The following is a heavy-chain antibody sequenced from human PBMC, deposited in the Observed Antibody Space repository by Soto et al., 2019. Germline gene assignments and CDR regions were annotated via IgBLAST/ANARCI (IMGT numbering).Heavy chain of an antibody. V-gene: IGHV1-18*01. CDR1: GYTFTNFG. Sequence: QVQLVQSGAEVKKPGASVKVSCKASGYTFTNFGISWVRQAPGQGLEWMGWISAYNGNTNYAQNFQGRVTMTTDTSTSTASMELRSLRSDATAAYYCARGGTTIDYWGQGTLVTVSS. D-gene: IGHD4-17*01. CDR2: ISAYNGNT. J-gene: IGHJ4*02. CDR3: ARGGTTIDY.